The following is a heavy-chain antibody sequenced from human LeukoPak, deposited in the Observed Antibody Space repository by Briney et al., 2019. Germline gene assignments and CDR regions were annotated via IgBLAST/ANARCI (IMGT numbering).Heavy chain of an antibody. Sequence: GRSLRLSCAASGFTFSRYGMHWVRQAPGKGLEWVAVIWYDGSNKYYADSVKGRFTISRDNSKNTLYLQMNSLRAEDTAVYYCARDADEYCSSTTCRGGSFDIWGQGTMVTVSS. V-gene: IGHV3-33*01. D-gene: IGHD2-2*01. CDR1: GFTFSRYG. J-gene: IGHJ3*02. CDR3: ARDADEYCSSTTCRGGSFDI. CDR2: IWYDGSNK.